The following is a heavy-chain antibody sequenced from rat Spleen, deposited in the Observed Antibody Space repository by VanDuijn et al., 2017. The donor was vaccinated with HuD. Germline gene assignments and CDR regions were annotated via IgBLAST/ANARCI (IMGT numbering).Heavy chain of an antibody. V-gene: IGHV5-31*01. J-gene: IGHJ2*01. CDR1: GFTFNKYW. D-gene: IGHD1-4*01. Sequence: EVQLVESGGGLVQPGRSLKLSCEASGFTFNKYWMTWIRQAPGKGLEWIASISSDGGRNFYRDSVKGRFTISRDNAKTTLYLQMDSLRSEDTATYYCTTVGTGYGDGMDAWGQGVMVTVSS. CDR3: TTVGTGYGDGMDA. CDR2: ISSDGGRN.